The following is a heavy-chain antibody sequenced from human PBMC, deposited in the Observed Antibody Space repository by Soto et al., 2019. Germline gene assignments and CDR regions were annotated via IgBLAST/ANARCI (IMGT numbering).Heavy chain of an antibody. J-gene: IGHJ5*02. CDR2: IYYSGST. V-gene: IGHV4-59*01. CDR1: GGSISSYY. Sequence: SETLSLTCTVSGGSISSYYWSWIRQPPGKGLEWIGYIYYSGSTNYNPSLKSRVTISVDTSKNQFSLKLSSVTAADTAVYYCARGANSNWNPNWFDPWGQGTLVTVSS. CDR3: ARGANSNWNPNWFDP. D-gene: IGHD1-20*01.